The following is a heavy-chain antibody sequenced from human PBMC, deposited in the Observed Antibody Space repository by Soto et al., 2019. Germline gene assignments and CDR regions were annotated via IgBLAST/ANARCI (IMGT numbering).Heavy chain of an antibody. D-gene: IGHD6-13*01. CDR2: IYPGDSDT. CDR3: ARTSAAGKYYYGMDV. J-gene: IGHJ6*02. CDR1: GYSFTSYW. Sequence: PGESLKSSCKGSGYSFTSYWIGWVRQMPGKGLEWMGIIYPGDSDTRYSPSFQGQVTISVDKSISTAYLQWSSLKASDTAMYYCARTSAAGKYYYGMDVWGQGTTVTVSS. V-gene: IGHV5-51*01.